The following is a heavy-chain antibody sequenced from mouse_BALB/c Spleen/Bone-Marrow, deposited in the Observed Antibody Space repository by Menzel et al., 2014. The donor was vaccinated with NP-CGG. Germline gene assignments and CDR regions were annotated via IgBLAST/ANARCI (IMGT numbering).Heavy chain of an antibody. CDR2: INPSNGRA. CDR1: GYTFTSYW. Sequence: VQVVESGAELVKPGASVNLSCKASGYTFTSYWVYWVKQRPGQGLEWIGEINPSNGRANYNEKFKNKATLTVDKSTSTAYMQVSSLTSEDSAAYYCARRDFRSWFAYWGQGTLVTVSA. V-gene: IGHV1S81*02. J-gene: IGHJ3*01. CDR3: ARRDFRSWFAY. D-gene: IGHD2-14*01.